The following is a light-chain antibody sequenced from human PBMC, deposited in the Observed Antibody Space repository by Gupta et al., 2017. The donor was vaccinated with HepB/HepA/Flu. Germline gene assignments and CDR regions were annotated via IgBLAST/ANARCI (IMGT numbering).Light chain of an antibody. CDR3: QQYNTDSPT. Sequence: DIQIPQSPSTLSASVGDRVTITCRASQFINKFLAWYQQKSGKAPKVVIYEASNLASGVPSRFSGSGSGTEFTLTISSLQPDDVGSYYCQQYNTDSPTFGQGTKVEIK. CDR1: QFINKF. V-gene: IGKV1-5*01. J-gene: IGKJ1*01. CDR2: EAS.